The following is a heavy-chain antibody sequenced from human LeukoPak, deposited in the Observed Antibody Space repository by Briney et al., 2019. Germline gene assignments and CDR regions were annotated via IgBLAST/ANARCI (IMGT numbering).Heavy chain of an antibody. CDR1: GGSINSYY. CDR2: IYYSGST. Sequence: SETLSLTCTVSGGSINSYYWSWIRQPPGKGLEWIGYIYYSGSTNYNPSLKSRVTISVDTSKNQFSLKLSSVTAADTAVYYCARSYDYGGKTYYYYGMDVWGQGTTVTVSS. J-gene: IGHJ6*02. V-gene: IGHV4-59*08. CDR3: ARSYDYGGKTYYYYGMDV. D-gene: IGHD4-23*01.